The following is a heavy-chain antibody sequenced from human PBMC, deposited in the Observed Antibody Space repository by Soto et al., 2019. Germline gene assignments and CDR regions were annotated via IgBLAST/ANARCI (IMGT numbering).Heavy chain of an antibody. CDR3: ARGRPVLIWFGEKKDFDY. Sequence: QVQLQQWGAGLLKPSETLSLTCAVYGGSFSGYYWSWIRQSPGKGLEWIGEINHSGSTNYNPSLKSRVTISADTSKNQFSLKLSSVTAADTAVYYWARGRPVLIWFGEKKDFDYWGRGTLVTVSS. V-gene: IGHV4-34*01. J-gene: IGHJ4*01. D-gene: IGHD3-10*01. CDR1: GGSFSGYY. CDR2: INHSGST.